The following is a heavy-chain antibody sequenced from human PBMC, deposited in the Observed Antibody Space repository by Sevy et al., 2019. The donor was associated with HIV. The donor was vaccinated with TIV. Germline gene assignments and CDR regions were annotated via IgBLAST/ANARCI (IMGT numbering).Heavy chain of an antibody. Sequence: GGCLRLSCAASGFTFINFAMDWVRQAPGKGLEWVSSVNGHGDTTCYSDSVQGRFTISRDNSRNTIYLQMDSLSADDTAVYYCAKARSGWYLFDFWGQGTVVTVSS. V-gene: IGHV3-23*01. J-gene: IGHJ4*02. CDR2: VNGHGDTT. CDR3: AKARSGWYLFDF. CDR1: GFTFINFA. D-gene: IGHD6-19*01.